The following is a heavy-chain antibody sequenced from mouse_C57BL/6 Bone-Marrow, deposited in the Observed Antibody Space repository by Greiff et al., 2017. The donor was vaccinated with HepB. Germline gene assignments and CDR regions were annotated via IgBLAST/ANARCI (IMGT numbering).Heavy chain of an antibody. CDR2: ISSGSSTI. V-gene: IGHV5-17*01. D-gene: IGHD2-2*01. CDR1: GFTFSDYG. Sequence: EVHLVESGGGLVKPGGSLKLSCAASGFTFSDYGMHWVRQAPEKGLEWVAYISSGSSTIYYADTVKGRFTISRDNAKNTLFLQMTSLRSEDTAMYYCARRGYGYDEGHYYAMDYWGQGTSVTVSS. J-gene: IGHJ4*01. CDR3: ARRGYGYDEGHYYAMDY.